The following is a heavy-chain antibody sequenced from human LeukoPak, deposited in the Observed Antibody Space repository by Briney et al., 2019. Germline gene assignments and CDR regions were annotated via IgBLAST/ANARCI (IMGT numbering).Heavy chain of an antibody. CDR1: GGSISSYY. CDR3: ARDRGDSSGYYST. Sequence: SETLSLTCTVSGGSISSYYWSWIRQPPGKGLEWIGYIYYSGSTNYNPSLKSRVTISVDTSKNQFSLKLSSVTAADTAVYYCARDRGDSSGYYSTWGQGTLVTVSS. CDR2: IYYSGST. J-gene: IGHJ4*02. D-gene: IGHD3-22*01. V-gene: IGHV4-59*01.